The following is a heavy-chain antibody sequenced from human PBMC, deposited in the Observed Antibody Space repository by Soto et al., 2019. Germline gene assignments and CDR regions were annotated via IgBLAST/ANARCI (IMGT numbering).Heavy chain of an antibody. Sequence: ASVKVSCKASGYTFTSYGISWVRQAPGQGLEWMGWISAYNGNTNYAQKLQGRVTMTTDTSTSTAYMELRSLRSDDTAVYYCVRDGSSWYYYYYGMDVWGQGTTVTVSS. CDR3: VRDGSSWYYYYYGMDV. D-gene: IGHD6-13*01. V-gene: IGHV1-18*04. CDR2: ISAYNGNT. J-gene: IGHJ6*02. CDR1: GYTFTSYG.